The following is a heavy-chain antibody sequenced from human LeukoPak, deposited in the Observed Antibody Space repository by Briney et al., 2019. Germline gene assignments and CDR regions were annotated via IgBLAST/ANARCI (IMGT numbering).Heavy chain of an antibody. D-gene: IGHD4-11*01. CDR2: IYTSGST. V-gene: IGHV4-4*07. CDR1: SGSISNYY. CDR3: ARDRYFTTVTTWFDY. Sequence: SETLSLTCTVSSGSISNYYWSWIRQPAGKGLEWIGRIYTSGSTNYNPSLKSRVTMSINTSRNQFSLKLRSVTAADTAVYYCARDRYFTTVTTWFDYWGQGTLVTVSS. J-gene: IGHJ4*02.